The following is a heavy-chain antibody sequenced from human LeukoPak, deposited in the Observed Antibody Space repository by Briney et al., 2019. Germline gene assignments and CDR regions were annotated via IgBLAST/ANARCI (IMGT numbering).Heavy chain of an antibody. V-gene: IGHV1-18*01. CDR2: ISAYNGNT. D-gene: IGHD4-17*01. CDR1: GYTFTSYG. Sequence: ASVKVSCKASGYTFTSYGTSWVRQAPGQGLEWMGWISAYNGNTNYAQKLQGRVTMTTDTSTSTAYMELRSLRSDDTAVYYCARDEPLTTVTVPPFDYWGQGTLVTVSS. J-gene: IGHJ4*02. CDR3: ARDEPLTTVTVPPFDY.